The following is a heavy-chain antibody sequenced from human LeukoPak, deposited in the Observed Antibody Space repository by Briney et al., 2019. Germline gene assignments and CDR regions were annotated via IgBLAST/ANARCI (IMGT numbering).Heavy chain of an antibody. V-gene: IGHV1-2*02. J-gene: IGHJ4*02. CDR1: GYTFDNFY. CDR2: INGNDGST. CDR3: ARDEGNTYNQLDY. D-gene: IGHD1-14*01. Sequence: GASVKVSCKASGYTFDNFYMHWVRQAPGQGPEWMGWINGNDGSTNYAQKFQGRVTMTRVTAISTVYMDLSGLRPDDTAIYYCARDEGNTYNQLDYWGQGTLVTVSS.